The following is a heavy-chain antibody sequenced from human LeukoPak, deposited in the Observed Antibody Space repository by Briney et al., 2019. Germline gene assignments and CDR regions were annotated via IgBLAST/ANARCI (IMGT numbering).Heavy chain of an antibody. CDR3: AALGVVTATPSDY. CDR2: ISYDGSNK. V-gene: IGHV3-30-3*01. J-gene: IGHJ4*02. D-gene: IGHD2-21*02. Sequence: PGGSLRLSCAASGFIFSSYAMHWVRQAPGKGLEWVAVISYDGSNKYYADSVKGRFTISRDNSKNTLYLQMNSLRAEDTAVYYCAALGVVTATPSDYWGQGTLVTVSS. CDR1: GFIFSSYA.